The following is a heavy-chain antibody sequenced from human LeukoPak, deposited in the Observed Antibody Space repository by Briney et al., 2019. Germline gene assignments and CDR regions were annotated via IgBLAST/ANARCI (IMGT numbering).Heavy chain of an antibody. CDR1: GFTFFSYD. CDR2: ISTMSSTK. D-gene: IGHD4-17*01. CDR3: ARGKIGYYYGDYDGY. V-gene: IGHV3-48*02. Sequence: GGSLRLTCAASGFTFFSYDMNWVRQAPGKGLEWVSYISTMSSTKYYADSVKGRFTISRDNAKNSLYLQMNSLRDEDTAVYYCARGKIGYYYGDYDGYWGQGTLVTVSS. J-gene: IGHJ4*02.